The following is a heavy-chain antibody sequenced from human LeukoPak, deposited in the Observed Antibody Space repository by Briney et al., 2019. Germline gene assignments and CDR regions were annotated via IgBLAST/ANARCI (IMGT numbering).Heavy chain of an antibody. Sequence: PGESLRLSCAASGFTFSNYGMHWVRQAPGKGLEWVAFIRYDGSNKSYADSVKGRFTISRDNSKNTLYLQMNSLRAEDTAIYYCAKLQTAVVPAATLGFDSWGQGTLVTVSS. CDR1: GFTFSNYG. CDR3: AKLQTAVVPAATLGFDS. J-gene: IGHJ4*02. D-gene: IGHD2-2*01. CDR2: IRYDGSNK. V-gene: IGHV3-30*02.